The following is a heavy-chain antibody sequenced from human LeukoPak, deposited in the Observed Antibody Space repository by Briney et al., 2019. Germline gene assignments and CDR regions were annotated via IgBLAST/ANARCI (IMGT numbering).Heavy chain of an antibody. D-gene: IGHD2-2*01. CDR2: INHSGST. CDR1: GGSFSGYY. J-gene: IGHJ6*03. CDR3: ARETVVVPATSSRYYYYYYMDV. Sequence: SETMSHTCAVYGGSFSGYYWSWIRQAPGKGLEWIGEINHSGSTNYNPSLKSRVTISVDTSKNQFSLKLSSVTAADTAVYYCARETVVVPATSSRYYYYYYMDVWGKGTTVTVSS. V-gene: IGHV4-34*01.